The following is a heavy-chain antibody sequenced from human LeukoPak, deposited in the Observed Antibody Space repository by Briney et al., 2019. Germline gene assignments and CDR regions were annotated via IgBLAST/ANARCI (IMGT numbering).Heavy chain of an antibody. J-gene: IGHJ6*03. D-gene: IGHD6-13*01. V-gene: IGHV1-8*01. CDR2: MNPNSGNT. Sequence: ASVKVSCKASGYTFTSYDINWVRQATGQGLEWMGWMNPNSGNTGYAQKFQGRVTMTRNTSISTAYMELSSLRSEDTAVYYCVAAAGTWRYYYYYMDVWGKGTTVTISS. CDR3: VAAAGTWRYYYYYMDV. CDR1: GYTFTSYD.